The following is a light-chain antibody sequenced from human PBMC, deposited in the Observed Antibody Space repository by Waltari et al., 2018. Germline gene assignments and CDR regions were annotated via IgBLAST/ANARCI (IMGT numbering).Light chain of an antibody. V-gene: IGKV3-11*01. CDR3: QLRSNWPR. Sequence: EIVLTQSPATLSLFPVERATLSCRASQSVSSSLAWYQQKPGQAPRLLIYDASNRTTGIPARFSGSGSGTDFTLTISSLEPEDFAVYYCQLRSNWPRFGQGTKVEIK. CDR1: QSVSSS. J-gene: IGKJ1*01. CDR2: DAS.